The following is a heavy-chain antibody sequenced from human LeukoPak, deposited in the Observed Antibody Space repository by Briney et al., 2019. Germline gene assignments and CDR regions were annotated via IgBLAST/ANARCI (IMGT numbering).Heavy chain of an antibody. D-gene: IGHD3-3*01. CDR2: IYYSGST. Sequence: SETLSPTCTVSGGSISSYYWSWIRQPPGKGLEWIGHIYYSGSTNYNPSLKSRVTISVDTSKNQFSLKLSSVTAADTAVYYCARHFHRPVTIFGVAPENYFDYWGQGTLVTVSS. CDR3: ARHFHRPVTIFGVAPENYFDY. J-gene: IGHJ4*02. V-gene: IGHV4-59*08. CDR1: GGSISSYY.